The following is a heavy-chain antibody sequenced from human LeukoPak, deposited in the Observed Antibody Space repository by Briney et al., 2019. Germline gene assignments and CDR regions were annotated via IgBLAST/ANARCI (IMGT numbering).Heavy chain of an antibody. V-gene: IGHV4-39*01. Sequence: SETLSLSCTVSGVSVSSGGYYWGWSCQPPGKGLEWVGYIYYSESTYSNPSLKSRVLISVETSTSQFSLKLSSVTAADTAVYYCERRLRYSSGLTDYWGQGTLVTVSS. CDR1: GVSVSSGGYY. CDR3: ERRLRYSSGLTDY. D-gene: IGHD6-19*01. J-gene: IGHJ4*02. CDR2: IYYSEST.